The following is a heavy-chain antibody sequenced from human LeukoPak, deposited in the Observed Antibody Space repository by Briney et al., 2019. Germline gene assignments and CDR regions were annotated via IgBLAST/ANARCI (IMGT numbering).Heavy chain of an antibody. J-gene: IGHJ4*02. Sequence: SETLSLTCAVYGGSFSGYYWSWIRQPPGKGLEWIGEINHSGSTYYNPSLKSRVTISVDRSKNQFSLKLSSVTAADTAVYYCARYSYGLSNWGQGTLVTVSS. D-gene: IGHD5-18*01. CDR1: GGSFSGYY. CDR2: INHSGST. CDR3: ARYSYGLSN. V-gene: IGHV4-34*01.